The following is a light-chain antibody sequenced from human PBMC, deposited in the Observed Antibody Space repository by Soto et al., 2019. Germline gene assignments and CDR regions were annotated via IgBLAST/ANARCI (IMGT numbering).Light chain of an antibody. J-gene: IGKJ2*01. CDR3: QRYGAPQLYA. CDR1: QSVRNDF. Sequence: EVVLTQSPGALSLSPGERATLSCRASQSVRNDFLAWYQHKPGQAPRLLIYGATSRPSGVPDRFSGTGTGTDFTLTISRLEPEDFAIYYCQRYGAPQLYAFGQGTRLEIK. CDR2: GAT. V-gene: IGKV3-20*01.